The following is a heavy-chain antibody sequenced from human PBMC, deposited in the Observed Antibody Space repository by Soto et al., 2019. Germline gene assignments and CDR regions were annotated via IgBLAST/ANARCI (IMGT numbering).Heavy chain of an antibody. D-gene: IGHD6-19*01. Sequence: EVQLVESGGGLLQPGGFLRLSWVASGFTFSSYDMHWVRQGTGKGLEWVSGIGTVGDSYYAGSVKGRFTISRENAKNSLYLEMNNVGAGDTAVYYCGRGGYSSGWYYFDYWGQGILVTVSS. CDR2: IGTVGDS. CDR3: GRGGYSSGWYYFDY. CDR1: GFTFSSYD. V-gene: IGHV3-13*01. J-gene: IGHJ4*02.